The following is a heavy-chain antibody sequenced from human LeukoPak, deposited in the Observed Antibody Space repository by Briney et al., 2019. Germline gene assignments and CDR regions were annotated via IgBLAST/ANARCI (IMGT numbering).Heavy chain of an antibody. CDR3: AKAAAPGGYWYFDL. J-gene: IGHJ2*01. V-gene: IGHV3-23*01. CDR1: GSTFSSYA. CDR2: LSGSGGST. D-gene: IGHD6-13*01. Sequence: PGGSLRLSCAASGSTFSSYAMSWVRQAPGKGLEWVSALSGSGGSTHYADSVQGRFTISRDNSKNTLYPQANSLGAEDTAIYYCAKAAAPGGYWYFDLWGRGTLVTVSS.